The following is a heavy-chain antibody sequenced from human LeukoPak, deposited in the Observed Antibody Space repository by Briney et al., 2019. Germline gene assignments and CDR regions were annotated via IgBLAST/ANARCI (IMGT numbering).Heavy chain of an antibody. V-gene: IGHV3-7*01. CDR2: INQDGSDK. CDR3: AWYGVTHGLDV. J-gene: IGHJ6*02. D-gene: IGHD3-10*01. CDR1: GFSLSNYW. Sequence: GGSLRLSCAASGFSLSNYWMSWVRQAPGKGLEWVANINQDGSDKDYVDSVMGRFTISKDNAKNSVYLQMNSLRPEDTAIYYCAWYGVTHGLDVWGQGTTVTVS.